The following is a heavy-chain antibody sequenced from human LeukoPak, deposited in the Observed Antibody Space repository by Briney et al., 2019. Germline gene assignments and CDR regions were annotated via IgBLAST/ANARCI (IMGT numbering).Heavy chain of an antibody. CDR1: GGSISSYY. CDR3: ARRPLRGMVRGVITPAWFDP. Sequence: PSETLSLTCTVSGGSISSYYWNWIRQPPGKGLEWIGYISYSGSTNYNPSLKSRVTISVDTSKNQFSLKLSSVTAADTAVYYCARRPLRGMVRGVITPAWFDPWGQGTLVTVSS. CDR2: ISYSGST. D-gene: IGHD3-10*01. J-gene: IGHJ5*02. V-gene: IGHV4-59*12.